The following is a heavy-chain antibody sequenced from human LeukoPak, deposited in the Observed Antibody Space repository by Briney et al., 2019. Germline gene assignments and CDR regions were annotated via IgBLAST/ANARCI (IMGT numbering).Heavy chain of an antibody. CDR2: IRYDGSNK. D-gene: IGHD2-2*02. CDR3: AKDPGYCSSTSCYRTYYYYMDV. V-gene: IGHV3-30*02. J-gene: IGHJ6*03. CDR1: GFTFSSYG. Sequence: GGSLRLSCAASGFTFSSYGMHWVRQAPGKGLEWVAFIRYDGSNKYYADSVKGRFTISRDNSKNTLYLQMNSLRAEDTAVYYCAKDPGYCSSTSCYRTYYYYMDVWGKGTTVTISS.